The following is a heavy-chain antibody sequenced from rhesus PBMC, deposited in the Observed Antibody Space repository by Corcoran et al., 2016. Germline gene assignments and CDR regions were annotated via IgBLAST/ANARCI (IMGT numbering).Heavy chain of an antibody. CDR3: AKDRGYCTGSGCLPVGGFDY. CDR1: GFTFSSYW. CDR2: INSGGGST. J-gene: IGHJ4*01. D-gene: IGHD2-21*01. V-gene: IGHV3S42*01. Sequence: EVQLVESGGGLAKPGGSLRLSCAASGFTFSSYWMNWVRQTPGKGLEWISAINSGGGSTYYADSVTGRFTISRDNSKKPLSLQMNSLRAEDTAGYYCAKDRGYCTGSGCLPVGGFDYWGQGVLVTVSS.